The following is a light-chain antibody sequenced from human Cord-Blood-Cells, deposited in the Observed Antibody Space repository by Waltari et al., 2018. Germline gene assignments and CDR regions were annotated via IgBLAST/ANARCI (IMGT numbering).Light chain of an antibody. V-gene: IGLV2-8*01. CDR3: SSYAGSNNYV. CDR2: EVS. J-gene: IGLJ1*01. Sequence: QSALTPPPSASGSPGQSVTISCTRTSRDDGAYHYVSWYQQHPGKAPKLMIYEVSKRPSGVPDRFSGSKSGNTAALTVSGLQAEDEADYYCSSYAGSNNYVFGTGTKVTVL. CDR1: SRDDGAYHY.